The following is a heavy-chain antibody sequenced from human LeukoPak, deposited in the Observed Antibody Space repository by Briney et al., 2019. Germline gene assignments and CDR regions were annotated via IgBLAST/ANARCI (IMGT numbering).Heavy chain of an antibody. J-gene: IGHJ6*03. CDR2: SNPCGGST. CDR1: GDTFTTDY. V-gene: IGHV1-46*01. Sequence: GASVKVSCKASGDTFTTDYIHWVRQGPGQGREWMGVSNPCGGSTTNAQKFQGRVTMTRDTSTSTVYMELSSLRSEDTAIYYCARARGSGSYYGHDYYYYHYMDVWGEGTTVTVSS. CDR3: ARARGSGSYYGHDYYYYHYMDV. D-gene: IGHD3-10*01.